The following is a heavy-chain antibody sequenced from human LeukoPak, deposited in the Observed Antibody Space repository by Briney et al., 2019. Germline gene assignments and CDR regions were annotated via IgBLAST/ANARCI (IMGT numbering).Heavy chain of an antibody. Sequence: PGGSLRLSCAASGLIFSDYYMSWIRQAPGKGLEWVSYISSSGSTIYYADSVKGRFTISRDNAKNSLYLQMNSLRAEDTAVYYCARVCSPTSCYGDYGSDYWGQGTLVTVSS. D-gene: IGHD4-17*01. CDR1: GLIFSDYY. CDR2: ISSSGSTI. J-gene: IGHJ4*02. V-gene: IGHV3-11*01. CDR3: ARVCSPTSCYGDYGSDY.